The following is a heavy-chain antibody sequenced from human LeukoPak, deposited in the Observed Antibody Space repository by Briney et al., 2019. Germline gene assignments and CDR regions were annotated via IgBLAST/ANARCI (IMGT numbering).Heavy chain of an antibody. CDR1: GGSFSGYY. J-gene: IGHJ4*02. CDR2: INHSGST. Sequence: SETLSLTCAVYGGSFSGYYWSWIRQPPGKGLEWIGEINHSGSTNYNPSLKRRVTISVDTSKNQFSLKLSSVTAADTAVYYCARASRGSGGSYYFDYWGQGTLVTVSS. CDR3: ARASRGSGGSYYFDY. D-gene: IGHD2-15*01. V-gene: IGHV4-34*01.